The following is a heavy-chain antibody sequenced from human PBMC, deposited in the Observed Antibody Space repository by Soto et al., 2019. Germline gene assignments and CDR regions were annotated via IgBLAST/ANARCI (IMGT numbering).Heavy chain of an antibody. V-gene: IGHV4-59*12. CDR1: GGSFSPNY. J-gene: IGHJ5*02. CDR3: ATCGSSGYYGSGSYSWFDP. D-gene: IGHD3-10*01. CDR2: IYYGGTT. Sequence: SETLSLTCTVSGGSFSPNYWAWIRQPPGKGLEWIGYIYYGGTTRYNPSLESRVTISVDTSKNQFSLKLSSVTAADTAVYYCATCGSSGYYGSGSYSWFDPWGQGTLVTVSS.